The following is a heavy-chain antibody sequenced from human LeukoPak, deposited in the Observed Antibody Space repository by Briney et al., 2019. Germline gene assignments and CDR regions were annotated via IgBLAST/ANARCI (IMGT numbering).Heavy chain of an antibody. J-gene: IGHJ6*04. CDR1: EYTFTGYY. Sequence: SVKVSCRASEYTFTGYYVHWGQRAPGQGVGWMGWINPNSGGTNYAQKFQGGVTMTRDTSISTAYMELSRLRSDDTAVYYCARDRGSSGWVTPYYYSGMDVWGKGTPVTVSS. CDR2: INPNSGGT. D-gene: IGHD6-19*01. CDR3: ARDRGSSGWVTPYYYSGMDV. V-gene: IGHV1-2*02.